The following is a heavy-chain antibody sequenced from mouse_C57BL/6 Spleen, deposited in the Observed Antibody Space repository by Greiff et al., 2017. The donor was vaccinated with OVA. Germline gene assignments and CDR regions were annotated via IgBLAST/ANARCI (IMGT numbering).Heavy chain of an antibody. CDR2: IDPSDSYT. V-gene: IGHV1-59*01. Sequence: VQLQQPGAELVRPGTSVKLSCKASGYTFTSYWMHWVKQRPGQGLEWIGVIDPSDSYTNYNQKFKGKATLTVDTSSSTAYMQLSSLTSEDSAVYYCARGYYGNYYFDYWGQGTTLTVSP. J-gene: IGHJ2*01. D-gene: IGHD2-1*01. CDR1: GYTFTSYW. CDR3: ARGYYGNYYFDY.